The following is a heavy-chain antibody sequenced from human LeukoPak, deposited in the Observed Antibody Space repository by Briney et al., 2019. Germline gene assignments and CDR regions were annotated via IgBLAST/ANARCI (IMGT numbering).Heavy chain of an antibody. J-gene: IGHJ4*02. D-gene: IGHD2-21*02. V-gene: IGHV1-69-2*01. CDR3: ATWTSVTGFDY. Sequence: ASVKVSCKVSGYTFTDYYMHWVQQAPGKGLEWMGLVDPEDGETIYAEKFQGRVTITADTSTDTAYMELSSLRSEDTAVYYCATWTSVTGFDYWGQGTLVTVSS. CDR2: VDPEDGET. CDR1: GYTFTDYY.